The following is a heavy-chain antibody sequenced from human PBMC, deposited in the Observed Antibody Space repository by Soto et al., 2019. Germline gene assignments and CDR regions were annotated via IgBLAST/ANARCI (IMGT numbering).Heavy chain of an antibody. CDR1: GASISSSHYY. CDR2: FYYSGST. CDR3: ERHEYSNWFDP. V-gene: IGHV4-39*01. J-gene: IGHJ5*02. D-gene: IGHD2-15*01. Sequence: PSETLSLTCTVSGASISSSHYYWGWIRQPPGRGLEWIGSFYYSGSTYYSPSLESRVTISSDTSKNQFSLKVTSVTAADTAVYYCERHEYSNWFDPWGQGTLVTVSS.